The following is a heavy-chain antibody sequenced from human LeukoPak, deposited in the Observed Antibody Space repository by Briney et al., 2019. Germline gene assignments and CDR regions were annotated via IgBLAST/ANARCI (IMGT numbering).Heavy chain of an antibody. CDR1: GGSISSSSYY. V-gene: IGHV4-39*01. CDR2: IYYSGST. J-gene: IGHJ4*02. D-gene: IGHD3-9*01. Sequence: PSETLSLTCTVSGGSISSSSYYWGWIRQPPGKGLEWIGSIYYSGSTYYNPSLKSRVTISVDTSKNQFSLKLSSVTAADTAVYYCARAAPYDILTGYYTFDYWGQGTLVTVSS. CDR3: ARAAPYDILTGYYTFDY.